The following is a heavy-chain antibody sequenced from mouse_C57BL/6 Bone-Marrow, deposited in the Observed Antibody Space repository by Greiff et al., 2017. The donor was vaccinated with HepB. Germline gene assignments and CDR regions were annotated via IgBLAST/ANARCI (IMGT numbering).Heavy chain of an antibody. Sequence: QVQLKESGAELARPGASVKLSCKASGYTFTSYGISWVKQRTGQGLEWIGEIYPRSGNTYYNEKFKGKATLTADKSSSTAYMELRSLTSEDSAVYFCASSSGYPYYYAMDYWGQGTSVTVSS. CDR2: IYPRSGNT. D-gene: IGHD3-2*02. J-gene: IGHJ4*01. CDR1: GYTFTSYG. V-gene: IGHV1-81*01. CDR3: ASSSGYPYYYAMDY.